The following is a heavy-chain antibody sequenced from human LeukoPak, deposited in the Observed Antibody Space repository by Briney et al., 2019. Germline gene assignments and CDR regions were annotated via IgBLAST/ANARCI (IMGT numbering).Heavy chain of an antibody. D-gene: IGHD1-26*01. CDR2: ISGSGGST. Sequence: GGSLRLSCAASGFTFSNSAMNWVRQAPGKGLEWVAAISGSGGSTYYADSVKGRFTVSRDNSKNTLYVQMNSLRAEDTAMYYCAKEVGDYYSYMNVWGKGTTVTVSS. CDR3: AKEVGDYYSYMNV. V-gene: IGHV3-23*01. J-gene: IGHJ6*03. CDR1: GFTFSNSA.